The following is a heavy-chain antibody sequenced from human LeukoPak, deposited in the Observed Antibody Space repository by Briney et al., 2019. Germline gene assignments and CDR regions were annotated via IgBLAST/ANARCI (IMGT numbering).Heavy chain of an antibody. J-gene: IGHJ4*02. CDR2: TYYRSKWYN. Sequence: SQTLSLTCAISGDSVSSNSAAWNWIRQSPSRGLEWLGRTYYRSKWYNDYAVSVKSRITINPDTSKNQFSLQLNSVTPEDTAVYYCARDRRYDSSGYYYRPFDYWGQGTLVTVSS. V-gene: IGHV6-1*01. D-gene: IGHD3-22*01. CDR1: GDSVSSNSAA. CDR3: ARDRRYDSSGYYYRPFDY.